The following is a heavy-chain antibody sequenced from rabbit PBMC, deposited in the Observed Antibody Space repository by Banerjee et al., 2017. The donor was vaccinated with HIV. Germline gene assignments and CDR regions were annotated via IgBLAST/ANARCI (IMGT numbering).Heavy chain of an antibody. CDR3: ARATMTMVIGYFNL. Sequence: QQQLEESGGGLVKPGGTLTLTCKASGFTLSSYWMCWVRQAPGKGLELIACIATGSGGAFYASWAKGRFTITRSTSLDTVDLKMTSLTAADTATYLCARATMTMVIGYFNLWGQGTLVTVS. CDR2: IATGSGGA. J-gene: IGHJ4*01. V-gene: IGHV1S43*01. D-gene: IGHD2-1*01. CDR1: GFTLSSYW.